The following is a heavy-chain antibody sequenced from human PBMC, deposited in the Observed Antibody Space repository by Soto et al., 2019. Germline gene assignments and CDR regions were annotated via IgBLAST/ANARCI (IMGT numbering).Heavy chain of an antibody. J-gene: IGHJ4*02. CDR2: INEDGNKK. D-gene: IGHD3-10*01. CDR3: ARALGASGSY. CDR1: GFTISSHW. V-gene: IGHV3-7*04. Sequence: DVQLVESGGGLVQPGGSLRLSCAASGFTISSHWMSWVRQAPGKGLEWVANINEDGNKKYYVDSVKGRFTISRDDAKNSVHLQMNSLRVEDTAVYYCARALGASGSYWGQGALVTVSS.